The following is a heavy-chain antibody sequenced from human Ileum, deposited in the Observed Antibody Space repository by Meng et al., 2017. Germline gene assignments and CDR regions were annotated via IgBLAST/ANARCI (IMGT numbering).Heavy chain of an antibody. Sequence: GESLKISCAASGFIFSDYWMNWVRQAPGKGLEWVANIRPDGSDTYYLDSVRGRFTISRDNAKNSLYLQMNSLRADDSAVYYCARDHLRNTIDYWGQGTLVTAPQ. CDR3: ARDHLRNTIDY. J-gene: IGHJ4*02. CDR2: IRPDGSDT. CDR1: GFIFSDYW. D-gene: IGHD1/OR15-1a*01. V-gene: IGHV3-7*01.